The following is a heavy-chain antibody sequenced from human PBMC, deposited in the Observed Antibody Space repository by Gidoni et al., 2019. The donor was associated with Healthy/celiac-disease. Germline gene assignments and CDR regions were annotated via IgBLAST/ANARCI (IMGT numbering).Heavy chain of an antibody. V-gene: IGHV4-59*08. CDR3: ARLSPIRGNWNDVGYFDY. Sequence: QVQLQESGPGLVKPSETLSLTCTVSGGSISSYYWSWIRQPPGKGLECIGYIYYSGSTNYNPSLKSRVTISVDTSKNQFSLKLSSVTAADTALYYCARLSPIRGNWNDVGYFDYWGQGTLVTVSS. J-gene: IGHJ4*02. CDR1: GGSISSYY. D-gene: IGHD1-20*01. CDR2: IYYSGST.